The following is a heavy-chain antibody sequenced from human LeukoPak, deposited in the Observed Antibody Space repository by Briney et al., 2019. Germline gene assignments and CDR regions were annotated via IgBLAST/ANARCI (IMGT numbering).Heavy chain of an antibody. CDR3: VREAAATLFDY. V-gene: IGHV3-21*01. J-gene: IGHJ4*02. D-gene: IGHD1-26*01. Sequence: GGTLRLSCAASGFTFSSYTMNWVRQAPGKGLEWVAAISSNSRDIFYADSVKGRFPISRDNTHNSLSLRMNSLGAEDTAVYHCVREAAATLFDYWGQGTLVTVSS. CDR1: GFTFSSYT. CDR2: ISSNSRDI.